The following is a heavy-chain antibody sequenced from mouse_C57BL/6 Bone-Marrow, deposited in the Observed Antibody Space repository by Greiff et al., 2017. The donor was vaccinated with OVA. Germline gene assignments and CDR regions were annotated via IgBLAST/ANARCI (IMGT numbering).Heavy chain of an antibody. CDR1: GFTFTDYY. V-gene: IGHV7-3*01. CDR2: IRNKANGYTT. J-gene: IGHJ2*01. CDR3: ARGLLRDKN. Sequence: DVQLQESGGGLVQPGGSLSLSCAASGFTFTDYYMSWVRQPPGKALEWLGFIRNKANGYTTEYSASVKGRFTISRDNSQSILYLQMNALRAEDSATYYCARGLLRDKNWGQGTTLTVSS. D-gene: IGHD1-1*01.